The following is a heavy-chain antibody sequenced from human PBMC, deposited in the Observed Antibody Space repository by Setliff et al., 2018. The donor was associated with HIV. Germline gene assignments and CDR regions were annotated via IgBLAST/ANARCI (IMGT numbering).Heavy chain of an antibody. D-gene: IGHD3-9*01. CDR2: IIPLFGTA. Sequence: ASVKVSCKASGGTFSSYALNWVRQAPGQGLEWMGGIIPLFGTANYAQKFQGRVTITTDKSTSTAYMELSSLRSDDTAVYYCARTSLPSYYTLTGYYSPEPWGQGTLVTVSS. CDR1: GGTFSSYA. V-gene: IGHV1-69*05. J-gene: IGHJ5*02. CDR3: ARTSLPSYYTLTGYYSPEP.